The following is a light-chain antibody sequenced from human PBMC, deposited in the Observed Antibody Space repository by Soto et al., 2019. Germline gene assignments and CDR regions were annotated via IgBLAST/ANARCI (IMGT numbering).Light chain of an antibody. J-gene: IGKJ5*01. CDR3: QQRSNWPPIT. V-gene: IGKV3-11*01. CDR2: DAS. Sequence: EIFLTQSPATLSLSPGERATLSCGGSQSVKTLLVWYQQRPGQAPRLLIHDASHRAAGIPARFSGSGFATDFTLTISSLQPADAAAYYCQQRSNWPPITFGQGTRLEIK. CDR1: QSVKTL.